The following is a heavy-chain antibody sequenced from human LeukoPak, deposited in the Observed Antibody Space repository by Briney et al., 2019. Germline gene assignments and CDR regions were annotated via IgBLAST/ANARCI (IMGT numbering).Heavy chain of an antibody. J-gene: IGHJ4*02. V-gene: IGHV3-21*01. CDR1: GFTFHNNG. D-gene: IGHD4-17*01. Sequence: PGGSLRLSCAASGFTFHNNGMSWVRQAPGKGLEWVSSISSDSSYIYYADAVHGRFTVSRDNAKYSLYLQMNSLRAEDTAVYYCVRGSYGAYDYWGQGSLVTVSS. CDR3: VRGSYGAYDY. CDR2: ISSDSSYI.